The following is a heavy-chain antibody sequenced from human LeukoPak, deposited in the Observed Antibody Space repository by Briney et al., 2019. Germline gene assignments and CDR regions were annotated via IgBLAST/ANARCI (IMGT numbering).Heavy chain of an antibody. J-gene: IGHJ4*02. Sequence: PGGSLRLSCTASGFTFSSYGMNWIRQAPGKGLEWVSAISGSGGSTYYADSVKGRFTISRDNSKNTLYLQMNSLRAEDTAVYYCAKGSSGWLTHYFDYWGQGTLVTVSS. V-gene: IGHV3-23*01. CDR1: GFTFSSYG. CDR3: AKGSSGWLTHYFDY. CDR2: ISGSGGST. D-gene: IGHD6-19*01.